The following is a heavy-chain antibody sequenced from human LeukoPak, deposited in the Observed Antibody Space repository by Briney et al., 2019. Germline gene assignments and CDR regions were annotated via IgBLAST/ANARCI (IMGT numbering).Heavy chain of an antibody. CDR3: AKSGGYGLIDY. CDR1: GGSISTSNYY. V-gene: IGHV4-39*01. Sequence: SETLSLTCTVSGGSISTSNYYWGWIRQPPGKGLEWIGSIYSSGSTYYNASLQSRVTISIETSKNQISLRLNSVTAADTAIYYCAKSGGYGLIDYWGQGTLVTVSS. J-gene: IGHJ4*02. D-gene: IGHD1-26*01. CDR2: IYSSGST.